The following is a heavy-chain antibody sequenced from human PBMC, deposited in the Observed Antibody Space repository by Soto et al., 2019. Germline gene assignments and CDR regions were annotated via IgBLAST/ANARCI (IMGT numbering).Heavy chain of an antibody. D-gene: IGHD4-17*01. CDR2: ISGSGGST. V-gene: IGHV3-23*01. Sequence: EVQLLESGGGLVQPGGSLRLSCAASGFTFSSYAMSWVRQAPGKGLEWVSAISGSGGSTYYADSVKGRFTISRDNSKNRLYLQMNSLRAEDTAVYYCAKGMTTVTTDYYYGMDVWGQGTTVTVSS. CDR3: AKGMTTVTTDYYYGMDV. J-gene: IGHJ6*02. CDR1: GFTFSSYA.